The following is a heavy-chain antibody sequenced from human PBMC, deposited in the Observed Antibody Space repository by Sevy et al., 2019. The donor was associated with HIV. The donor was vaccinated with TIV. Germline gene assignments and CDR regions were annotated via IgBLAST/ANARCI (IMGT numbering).Heavy chain of an antibody. J-gene: IGHJ4*02. CDR3: ARTPTIFGARASGYYDFDY. CDR2: IKQDGSEK. CDR1: GFTFSSYW. Sequence: GGSLRLSCAASGFTFSSYWMSWVRQAPGKGLEWVANIKQDGSEKYYVDSVKGRFTISRDNAKNSLYLQMNGLRAEDTAVYYCARTPTIFGARASGYYDFDYWGQGTLVTVSS. V-gene: IGHV3-7*01. D-gene: IGHD3-3*01.